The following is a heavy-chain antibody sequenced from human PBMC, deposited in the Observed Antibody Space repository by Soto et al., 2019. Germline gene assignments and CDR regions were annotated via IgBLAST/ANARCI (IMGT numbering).Heavy chain of an antibody. J-gene: IGHJ4*02. Sequence: GGSLRLSCAASGFTFNSYDMNWVRQAPGKGLEWVSSLNSHDGLTHYADSVKGRFAISGDNARNSLYLQMNSLRVEDTAVYYCTRGGYNEGGFDYWGQGNLVTVSS. D-gene: IGHD5-12*01. CDR1: GFTFNSYD. CDR3: TRGGYNEGGFDY. V-gene: IGHV3-21*01. CDR2: LNSHDGLT.